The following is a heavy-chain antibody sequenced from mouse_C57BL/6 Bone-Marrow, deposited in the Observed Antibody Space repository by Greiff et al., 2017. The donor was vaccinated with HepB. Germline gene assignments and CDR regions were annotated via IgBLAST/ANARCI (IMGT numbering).Heavy chain of an antibody. CDR3: ARHQAPYGSREGWFAY. CDR2: LNPGSGGT. D-gene: IGHD1-1*01. CDR1: GYAFTNYL. J-gene: IGHJ3*01. Sequence: VQLQQSGAELVRPGTSVKVSCKASGYAFTNYLIEWVKQRPGQGLEWIGVLNPGSGGTNYNEKFQGKATLTADKSSSTAYMQLSSLTSEDSAVYFGARHQAPYGSREGWFAYWGQGTLVTVSA. V-gene: IGHV1-54*01.